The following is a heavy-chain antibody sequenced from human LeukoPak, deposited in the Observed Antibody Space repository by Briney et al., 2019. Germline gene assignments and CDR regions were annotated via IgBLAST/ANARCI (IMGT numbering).Heavy chain of an antibody. D-gene: IGHD2-2*01. V-gene: IGHV3-30*03. CDR1: GFTFSSYG. CDR2: ISYDGSNK. CDR3: ARGCRDSQYLCFDD. J-gene: IGHJ4*02. Sequence: PGRSLRLSCAASGFTFSSYGMHWVRQAPGKGLEWVAVISYDGSNKYYADSVKGRFTISRDNSKNTLYLQMNSLRAEDTAVYYCARGCRDSQYLCFDDWGQGTLVTVSS.